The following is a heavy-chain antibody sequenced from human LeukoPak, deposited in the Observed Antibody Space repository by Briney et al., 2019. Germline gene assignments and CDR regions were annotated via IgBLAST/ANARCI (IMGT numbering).Heavy chain of an antibody. J-gene: IGHJ6*03. CDR3: ARDYYGSGSYSDYMDV. D-gene: IGHD3-10*01. CDR2: IYSGGST. CDR1: GFTLSSNY. V-gene: IGHV3-66*02. Sequence: GGSLRLSCAASGFTLSSNYMSWVRQAPGKGLEWVSVIYSGGSTYYADSVKGRFTIPRDNSKNTLNLQMNSLRAEDTAVYYCARDYYGSGSYSDYMDVWGKGTTVTVSS.